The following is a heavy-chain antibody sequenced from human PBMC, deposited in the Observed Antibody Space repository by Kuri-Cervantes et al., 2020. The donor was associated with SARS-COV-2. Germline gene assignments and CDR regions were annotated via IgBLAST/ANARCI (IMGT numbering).Heavy chain of an antibody. J-gene: IGHJ5*02. V-gene: IGHV4-39*01. CDR1: CGSISSSNYY. Sequence: SETLWLTCTGSCGSISSSNYYWGWIRQPPGKGLEWIGSSYYSGRTHYNPSLKSRVTISVDTSKNQFSLKLRSVTAADTAVYYCARHVGYCSSTSCRQGIWFDPWGQGTLVTVSS. D-gene: IGHD2-2*01. CDR3: ARHVGYCSSTSCRQGIWFDP. CDR2: SYYSGRT.